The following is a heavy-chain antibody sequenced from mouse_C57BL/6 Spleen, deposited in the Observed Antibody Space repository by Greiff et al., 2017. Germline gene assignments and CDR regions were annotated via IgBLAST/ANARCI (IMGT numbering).Heavy chain of an antibody. V-gene: IGHV1-82*01. CDR3: AREDYGSSYDYFDY. CDR2: IYPGDGDT. Sequence: QVQLKESGPELVKPGASVKISCKASGYAFSSSWMNWVKQRPGKGLEWIGRIYPGDGDTNYNGKFKGKATLTADKSSSSAYMQLSSLSSDDSAVYFCAREDYGSSYDYFDYWGHGTTLTVSS. J-gene: IGHJ2*01. CDR1: GYAFSSSW. D-gene: IGHD1-1*01.